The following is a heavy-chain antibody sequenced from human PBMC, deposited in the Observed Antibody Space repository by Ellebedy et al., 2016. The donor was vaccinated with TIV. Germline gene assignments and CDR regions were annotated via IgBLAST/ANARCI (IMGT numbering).Heavy chain of an antibody. CDR2: ISSSSSYI. V-gene: IGHV3-21*06. D-gene: IGHD6-19*01. J-gene: IGHJ4*02. CDR3: ARTGYSSDWYASN. Sequence: PGGSLRLSCAASGFTFNTYSMNWVRQAPGKGLEWVSSISSSSSYIYYADSVKGLFTISRDNAKNSLYLQMDSLRAEDTAVYYCARTGYSSDWYASNWGQGTLVTVSS. CDR1: GFTFNTYS.